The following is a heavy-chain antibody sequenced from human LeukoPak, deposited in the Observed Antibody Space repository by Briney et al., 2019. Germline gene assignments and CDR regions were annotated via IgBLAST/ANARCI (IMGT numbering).Heavy chain of an antibody. CDR1: GGSFSGYY. D-gene: IGHD3-22*01. CDR3: ARFYDSSGYYYFDY. V-gene: IGHV4-34*01. J-gene: IGHJ4*02. Sequence: PSETLSLTCAVYGGSFSGYYWSWIRQPPGKGLEWIGEINHSGSTNYNPSLKSRVTISVDTSKNQLSLKLSSVTAADTAVYYCARFYDSSGYYYFDYWGQGTLVTVSS. CDR2: INHSGST.